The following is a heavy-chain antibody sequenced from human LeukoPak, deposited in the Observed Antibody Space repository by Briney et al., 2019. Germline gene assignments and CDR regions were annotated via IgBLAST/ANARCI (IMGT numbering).Heavy chain of an antibody. V-gene: IGHV1-3*01. CDR3: AKDVLGTFDY. J-gene: IGHJ4*02. Sequence: ASVKVSCKASGYTFTSFAMHWVRQAPGQRLEWMAWTTPGDGHTRYSQKFQGRVTITSDTSASTTYMELSSLRSEDTAIYYCAKDVLGTFDYWGQGTLVTVSS. CDR2: TTPGDGHT. CDR1: GYTFTSFA. D-gene: IGHD7-27*01.